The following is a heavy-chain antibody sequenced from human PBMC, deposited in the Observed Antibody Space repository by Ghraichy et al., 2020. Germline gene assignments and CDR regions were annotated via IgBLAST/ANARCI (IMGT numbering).Heavy chain of an antibody. J-gene: IGHJ6*02. CDR1: GGSISSSSYY. Sequence: SETLSLTCTVSGGSISSSSYYWGWIRQPPGKGLEWIGSIYYSGSTYYNPSLKSRVTISVDTSKNQFSLKLSSVTAADTAVYYCARQADTAMANRDKYYYYYGMDVWGQGTTVTVSS. CDR2: IYYSGST. D-gene: IGHD5-18*01. V-gene: IGHV4-39*01. CDR3: ARQADTAMANRDKYYYYYGMDV.